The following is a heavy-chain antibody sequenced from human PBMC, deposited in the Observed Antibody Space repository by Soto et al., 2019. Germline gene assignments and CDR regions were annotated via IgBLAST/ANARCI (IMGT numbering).Heavy chain of an antibody. CDR2: IIPIFGTA. J-gene: IGHJ4*02. Sequence: LVKVSCKASGGTFSSYAISWVRQAPGQGLEWMGGIIPIFGTANYAQKFQGRVTITADKSTSTAYMELSSLRSEDTAVYYCARDRDWPTYYYDSSGLLFDYWGQGTLVTVSS. CDR3: ARDRDWPTYYYDSSGLLFDY. CDR1: GGTFSSYA. V-gene: IGHV1-69*06. D-gene: IGHD3-22*01.